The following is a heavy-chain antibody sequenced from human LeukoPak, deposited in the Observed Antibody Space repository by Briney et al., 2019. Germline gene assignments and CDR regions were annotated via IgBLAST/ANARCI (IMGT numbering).Heavy chain of an antibody. V-gene: IGHV1-24*01. CDR3: ATSIDFYNWLDP. D-gene: IGHD3-3*01. CDR1: GYTLTELS. CDR2: FDPEDGET. J-gene: IGHJ5*02. Sequence: ASVKVSCKVSGYTLTELSMHWVRQAPGKGLEWMGGFDPEDGETIYAQKFQGRVTMTEDTSTDTAYMELSSLRSEDTAVYYCATSIDFYNWLDPWGQGTLVTVSS.